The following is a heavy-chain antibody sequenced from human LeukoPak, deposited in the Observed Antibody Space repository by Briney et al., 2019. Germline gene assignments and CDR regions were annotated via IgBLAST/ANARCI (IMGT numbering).Heavy chain of an antibody. CDR1: GFTVSSNY. CDR3: ARVIVGGIPGAFDI. V-gene: IGHV3-53*01. J-gene: IGHJ3*02. D-gene: IGHD1-26*01. CDR2: IYSGGST. Sequence: PGGSLRLSCAASGFTVSSNYMSWVRQAPGKGLEWVSVIYSGGSTYYADSVKGRFTISRDNSKNTLYLQMNGLRVEDTAVYYCARVIVGGIPGAFDIWGQGTMVTVSS.